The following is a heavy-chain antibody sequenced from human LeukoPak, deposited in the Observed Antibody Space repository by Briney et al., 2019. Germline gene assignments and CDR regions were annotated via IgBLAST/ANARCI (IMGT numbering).Heavy chain of an antibody. D-gene: IGHD3-10*01. J-gene: IGHJ4*02. CDR2: ISSSSSYI. Sequence: GGSLRLSCAASGFTFSNYAMHWVRQAPGKGLEWVSSISSSSSYIYYADSVKGRFTISRDNAKNSLYLQMNSLRAEDTAVYYCASRPMVRGVIIDYWGQGTLVTVSS. V-gene: IGHV3-21*01. CDR1: GFTFSNYA. CDR3: ASRPMVRGVIIDY.